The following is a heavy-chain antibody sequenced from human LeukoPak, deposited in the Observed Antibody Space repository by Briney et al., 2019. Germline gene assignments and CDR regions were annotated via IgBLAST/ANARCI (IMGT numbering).Heavy chain of an antibody. Sequence: SETLSLTCTVSGGSISSNGYYWGWIRRPPGKGLEWIASMYYSGSTYYNSSLKSRVTISVDTSKNHLSLKLSSVTAADTAVYYCARDGYSGNDGIWGQGTLVTVSS. CDR3: ARDGYSGNDGI. V-gene: IGHV4-39*02. J-gene: IGHJ4*02. CDR2: MYYSGST. CDR1: GGSISSNGYY. D-gene: IGHD5-12*01.